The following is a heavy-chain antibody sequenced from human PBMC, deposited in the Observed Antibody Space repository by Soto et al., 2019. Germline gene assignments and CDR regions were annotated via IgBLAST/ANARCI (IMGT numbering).Heavy chain of an antibody. CDR1: GDSISNNKL. CDR2: IHYSGTT. V-gene: IGHV4-4*02. D-gene: IGHD2-15*01. J-gene: IGHJ4*02. Sequence: SETLSLTCSVSGDSISNNKLWSWVRQPPGKGLEWIGEIHYSGTTDYNASLKSRVTLSVDTSKNQFSLKLTSVTAADTAVYYCARGGWSLDYWGQGTLVTVSS. CDR3: ARGGWSLDY.